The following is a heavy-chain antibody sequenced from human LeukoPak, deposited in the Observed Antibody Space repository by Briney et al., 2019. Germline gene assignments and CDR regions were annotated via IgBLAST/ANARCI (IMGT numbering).Heavy chain of an antibody. J-gene: IGHJ4*02. CDR2: ISWNSGSI. CDR3: AKDNRRHYTSGPNPDSLH. Sequence: GGSLRLSCAGSGFIFNNYAMHWVRHPPGKGLEWVSGISWNSGSIDYADSVKGRFTISRDNAKNSLYLQVNSLRVEDTAFYYCAKDNRRHYTSGPNPDSLHWGQGALVTVSS. D-gene: IGHD6-19*01. V-gene: IGHV3-9*01. CDR1: GFIFNNYA.